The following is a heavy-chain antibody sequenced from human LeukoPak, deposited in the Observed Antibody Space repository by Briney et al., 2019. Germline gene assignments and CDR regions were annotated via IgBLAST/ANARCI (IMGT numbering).Heavy chain of an antibody. J-gene: IGHJ3*02. CDR1: GGSFSGYY. V-gene: IGHV4-34*01. Sequence: PSETLSLTCAVYGGSFSGYYWSWIRQPPGKGLEWIGEINHSGSTNYNPSLKSRATISVDTSKNQFSLKLSSVTAADTAVYYCARRITMIVVVSPNDAFDIWGQGTMVTVSS. CDR2: INHSGST. CDR3: ARRITMIVVVSPNDAFDI. D-gene: IGHD3-22*01.